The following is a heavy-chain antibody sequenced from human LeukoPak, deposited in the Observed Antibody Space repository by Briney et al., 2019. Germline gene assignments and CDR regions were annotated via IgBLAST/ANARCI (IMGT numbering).Heavy chain of an antibody. CDR3: ARVTSSGYQFDY. Sequence: SETVSLTCTVSAVSISSSDYYWSWIRQPPGKGLEWIGYIYYSGSTYYNPSLKSRVTISVDTSKNQFSLELSSVTAADTAVYYRARVTSSGYQFDYWGQGTLVTVSS. D-gene: IGHD3-22*01. CDR2: IYYSGST. J-gene: IGHJ4*02. V-gene: IGHV4-30-4*01. CDR1: AVSISSSDYY.